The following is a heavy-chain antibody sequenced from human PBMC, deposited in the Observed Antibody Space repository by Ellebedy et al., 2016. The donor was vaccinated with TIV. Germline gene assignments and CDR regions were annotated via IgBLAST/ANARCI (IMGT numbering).Heavy chain of an antibody. D-gene: IGHD3-3*02. CDR1: GFTFSNYV. J-gene: IGHJ5*02. CDR3: AKRGVDSFSTQIRGWFDP. Sequence: GESLKISCAASGFTFSNYVMSWVRQAPGKGLEWVSFISGTGGSTSYAASVKGRFTISRDNFKNTLYLHMNSLRAEDTAVYYCAKRGVDSFSTQIRGWFDPWGQGTLVTVSS. CDR2: ISGTGGST. V-gene: IGHV3-23*01.